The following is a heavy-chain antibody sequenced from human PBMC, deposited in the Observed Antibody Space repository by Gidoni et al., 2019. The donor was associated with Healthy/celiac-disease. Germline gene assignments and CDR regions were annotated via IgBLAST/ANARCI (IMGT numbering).Heavy chain of an antibody. CDR1: GFTVSSNY. CDR2: IYSGGTT. J-gene: IGHJ6*02. V-gene: IGHV3-53*04. CDR3: ASAKFYYYYGMDV. Sequence: EVQLVESGGGLVQPRGSLRLSCAASGFTVSSNYMSWVRQAPGKGLEWVSVIYSGGTTYYADSVKGRFTISRHNSKNTLYLQMNSLRAEDTAVYYCASAKFYYYYGMDVWGQGTTVTVSS.